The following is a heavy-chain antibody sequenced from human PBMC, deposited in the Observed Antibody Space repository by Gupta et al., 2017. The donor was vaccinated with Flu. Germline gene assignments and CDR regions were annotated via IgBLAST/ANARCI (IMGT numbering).Heavy chain of an antibody. Sequence: EVQLVESGGGLVQPGGSLRLSCAASGFTFSSYEFSWVRLAPGKGLEWVSFISSIAVTYYTDSVKGRFTISRDNAKNSVYLQMNSLRVEDTAFYYCARGHWDSWGQGTLVSVSS. CDR3: ARGHWDS. J-gene: IGHJ4*02. CDR1: GFTFSSYE. V-gene: IGHV3-48*03. CDR2: ISSIAVT.